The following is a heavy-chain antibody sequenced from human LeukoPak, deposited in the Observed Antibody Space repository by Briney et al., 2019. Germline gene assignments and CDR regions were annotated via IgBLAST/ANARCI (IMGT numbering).Heavy chain of an antibody. CDR2: ISSSRSYI. Sequence: PGGSLRLSCAASGFTFSSYTMNWVRRAPGKGLEWVSSISSSRSYIYYADSVKGRFTISRDNTMNSLFLQMNSLRAEDTAVYYCAPALSLYDYIYFDYWGQGTLVTVSS. D-gene: IGHD5-12*01. CDR3: APALSLYDYIYFDY. V-gene: IGHV3-21*01. J-gene: IGHJ4*02. CDR1: GFTFSSYT.